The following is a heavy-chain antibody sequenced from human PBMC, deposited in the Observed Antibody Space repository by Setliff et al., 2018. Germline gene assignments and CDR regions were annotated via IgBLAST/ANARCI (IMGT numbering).Heavy chain of an antibody. Sequence: KPSETLSLTCTVSGDYPSSGSYYWSWIRQPAGKGLEWIGHIYIGGSANYNPSLKSRVTMSIDTSKNQFSLKVSSVTAADTAVYYCARSFSRREKFLLDYWGQGALVTVSS. CDR3: ARSFSRREKFLLDY. CDR2: IYIGGSA. J-gene: IGHJ4*02. CDR1: GDYPSSGSYY. V-gene: IGHV4-61*09.